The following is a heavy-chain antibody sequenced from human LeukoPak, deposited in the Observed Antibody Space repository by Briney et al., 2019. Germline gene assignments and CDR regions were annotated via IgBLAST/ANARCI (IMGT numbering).Heavy chain of an antibody. J-gene: IGHJ4*02. V-gene: IGHV1-2*02. CDR2: INPNSGGT. Sequence: ASVKVSCKASGYTFTGYYMHWVRQAPGQGLEWMGWINPNSGGTNYAQKFQGRVTMTRDTSISTAYMELSRLRSDDTAVYYCARDLPIAAAGTDLFDYWGQGTLVTVSS. CDR1: GYTFTGYY. CDR3: ARDLPIAAAGTDLFDY. D-gene: IGHD6-13*01.